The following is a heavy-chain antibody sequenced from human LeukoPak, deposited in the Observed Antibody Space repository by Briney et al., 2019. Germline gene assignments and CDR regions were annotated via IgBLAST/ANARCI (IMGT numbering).Heavy chain of an antibody. V-gene: IGHV3-20*04. CDR1: GFTFDDYG. Sequence: GRSLRLSCAASGFTFDDYGMSWVRQAPGKGLEWVSGINWNGGSRGYADSVKGRFTISRDNAKNSLYLQMNSLRAEDTALYYCTRHSDYGDYYNRFDPWGQGTLVTVSS. CDR3: TRHSDYGDYYNRFDP. J-gene: IGHJ5*02. CDR2: INWNGGSR. D-gene: IGHD4-17*01.